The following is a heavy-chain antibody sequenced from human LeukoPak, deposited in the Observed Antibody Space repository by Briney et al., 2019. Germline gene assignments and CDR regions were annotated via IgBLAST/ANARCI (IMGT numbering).Heavy chain of an antibody. Sequence: SQTLSLTCTVSGGSISSGGYYWSWIRQHPGKGLEWIGYIYYSGNTYYNPSLKSRVTISVDTSKNQFSLKLSSVTAADTAVYYCARASRYDSSGYYYGGAFDIWGQGTMVTVSS. J-gene: IGHJ3*02. CDR3: ARASRYDSSGYYYGGAFDI. D-gene: IGHD3-22*01. CDR2: IYYSGNT. CDR1: GGSISSGGYY. V-gene: IGHV4-31*03.